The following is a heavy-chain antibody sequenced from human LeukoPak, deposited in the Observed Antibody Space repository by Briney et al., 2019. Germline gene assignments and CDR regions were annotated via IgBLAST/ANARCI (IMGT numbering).Heavy chain of an antibody. J-gene: IGHJ5*02. CDR1: GGSISSSNW. Sequence: PSETLSLTCAVSGGSISSSNWWSWVRQPPGKGLEWIGEIYHSGSTNYNPSLKSRVTISVDKSKNQFSLKLSSVTAADTAVYYCARDRVSYYYGSGTKYNWFDPWGQGTLVTVSS. D-gene: IGHD3-10*01. CDR3: ARDRVSYYYGSGTKYNWFDP. V-gene: IGHV4-4*02. CDR2: IYHSGST.